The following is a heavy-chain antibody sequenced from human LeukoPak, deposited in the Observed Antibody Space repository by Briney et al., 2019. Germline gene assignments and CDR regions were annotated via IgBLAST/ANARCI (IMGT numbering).Heavy chain of an antibody. CDR2: ISYDGSNK. Sequence: GGSLRLSCAASGFTFSSYAMHWVRHAPGKGLEWVAVISYDGSNKYYADSVKGRFTIYRDNSKNTLYLQMNSLRAEDTAVYYCARDYYDSSGWYYFDYWGQGTLVTVSS. D-gene: IGHD3-22*01. V-gene: IGHV3-30*04. J-gene: IGHJ4*02. CDR3: ARDYYDSSGWYYFDY. CDR1: GFTFSSYA.